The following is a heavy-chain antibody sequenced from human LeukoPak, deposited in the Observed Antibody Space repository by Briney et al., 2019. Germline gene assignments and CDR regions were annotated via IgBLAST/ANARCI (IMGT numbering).Heavy chain of an antibody. CDR2: IYTSGST. J-gene: IGHJ4*02. CDR1: GGSISSYY. V-gene: IGHV4-4*07. D-gene: IGHD5-12*01. CDR3: ARDSSGYGGTPSFDY. Sequence: PSETLSLTCTVSGGSISSYYWSWIRQPAGKGLEWIGRIYTSGSTNYNPSLKSRVTISVDTSKNQFSLKLSSVTAADTAVYYCARDSSGYGGTPSFDYWGQGTLVTVSS.